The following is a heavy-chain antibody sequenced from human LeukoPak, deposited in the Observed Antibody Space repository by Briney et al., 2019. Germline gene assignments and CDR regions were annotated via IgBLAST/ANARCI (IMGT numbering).Heavy chain of an antibody. CDR3: ARLRRSSSWYKAHWFDP. Sequence: PSETLSLTCTVSGGSISSSSYYWGWIRQPPGKGLEWIGSIYYSGTTYYNPSLKSRVTISVDTSKNQFSLKLSSVTAADTAVYYCARLRRSSSWYKAHWFDPWGQGTLVTVSS. D-gene: IGHD6-13*01. J-gene: IGHJ5*02. CDR2: IYYSGTT. CDR1: GGSISSSSYY. V-gene: IGHV4-39*07.